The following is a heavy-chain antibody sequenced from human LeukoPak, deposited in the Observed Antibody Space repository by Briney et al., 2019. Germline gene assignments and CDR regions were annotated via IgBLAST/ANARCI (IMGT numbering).Heavy chain of an antibody. J-gene: IGHJ4*02. D-gene: IGHD5-24*01. CDR3: ANSRENYFDY. CDR2: ISGSGDNT. V-gene: IGHV3-23*01. CDR1: GFTFSSYA. Sequence: PGGSLRLSCAASGFTFSSYAMSWVRQAPGKGLEWVSGISGSGDNTYYADSVKGRFTISRDNSKNTLYLQMNSLRAEDTAVYYCANSRENYFDYWGQGTLVTVSS.